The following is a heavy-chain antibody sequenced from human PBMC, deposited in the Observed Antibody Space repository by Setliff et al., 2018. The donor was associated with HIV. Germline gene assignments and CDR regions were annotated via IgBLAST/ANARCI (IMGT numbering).Heavy chain of an antibody. CDR1: GGSISSHY. Sequence: PSETLSLTCTVSGGSISSHYCSWIRQPPGKGQEWVWSSDYSGSSSYNPSLKSRVTISLDTSKNQFSLKLSSVTAADTAVYYCARGVGGYYNFWSGYYTADYWGQGTPVTVSS. CDR3: ARGVGGYYNFWSGYYTADY. J-gene: IGHJ4*02. CDR2: SDYSGSS. V-gene: IGHV4-59*11. D-gene: IGHD3-3*01.